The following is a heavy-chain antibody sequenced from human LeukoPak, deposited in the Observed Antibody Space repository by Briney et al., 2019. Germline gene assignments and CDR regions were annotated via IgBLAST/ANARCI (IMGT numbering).Heavy chain of an antibody. Sequence: ASVKVSCKASGYTFTGYYMHWVRQAPGQGLEWMGWINPSSGGTNYAQKFQGRVTMTRDTSISTAYMELSRLISDDTAVYYCARHMTTANNRFDPWGQGTLVAVPS. V-gene: IGHV1-2*02. J-gene: IGHJ5*02. D-gene: IGHD4-17*01. CDR2: INPSSGGT. CDR1: GYTFTGYY. CDR3: ARHMTTANNRFDP.